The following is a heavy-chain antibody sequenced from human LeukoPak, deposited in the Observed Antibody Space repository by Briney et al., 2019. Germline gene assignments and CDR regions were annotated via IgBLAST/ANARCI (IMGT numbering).Heavy chain of an antibody. Sequence: SETLSLTCTVSGVSISSYYWSWIRQPPGKGLEYIGYIYYSGNTNYNPSLKSRVTISVDTSKNQFSLKLSSETAADTAVYYCARGTSSLDYWGQGTLVTVSS. CDR1: GVSISSYY. V-gene: IGHV4-59*01. CDR3: ARGTSSLDY. CDR2: IYYSGNT. J-gene: IGHJ4*02.